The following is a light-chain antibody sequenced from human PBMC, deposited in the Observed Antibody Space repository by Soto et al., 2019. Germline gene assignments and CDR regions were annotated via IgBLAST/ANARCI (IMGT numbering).Light chain of an antibody. CDR2: GAS. J-gene: IGKJ3*01. Sequence: EIVMTQSPATLSVSPGERATLSCRASQSVSSNLAWYQQKPGQAPRLLIYGASTRAPGITAKFSGSGSGTEFTLPFCSLQAADFAVYYCQHYNNWPLFTFGHGTKVDIK. CDR3: QHYNNWPLFT. V-gene: IGKV3-15*01. CDR1: QSVSSN.